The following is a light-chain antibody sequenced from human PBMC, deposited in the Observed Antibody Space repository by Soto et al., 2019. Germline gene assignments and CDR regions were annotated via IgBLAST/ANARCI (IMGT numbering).Light chain of an antibody. CDR1: SSDVGGYNY. Sequence: QSALTQPASVSGSPGRSITSSCTGTSSDVGGYNYVSWYQQHPGKAPKLMIYDVSNRPSRVSNRFSGYKSGNTASLTISGRQAEDEADYYCSSYTSSSTLVVFGGGTTLTVL. CDR2: DVS. CDR3: SSYTSSSTLVV. V-gene: IGLV2-14*01. J-gene: IGLJ2*01.